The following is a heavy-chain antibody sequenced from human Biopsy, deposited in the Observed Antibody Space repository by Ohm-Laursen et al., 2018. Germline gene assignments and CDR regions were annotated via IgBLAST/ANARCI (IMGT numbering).Heavy chain of an antibody. V-gene: IGHV4-59*01. D-gene: IGHD3-16*01. J-gene: IGHJ4*02. Sequence: SETLSLTCTVSGGSISGYHWSWIRKSPGKGLEWLAYISYTGGITSNPSLNGRATMSLDTSKNQFSLRLIYVTAADTAVYFCARDGRGGHLNTTLITGKNLDSWGQGILVTVSS. CDR1: GGSISGYH. CDR3: ARDGRGGHLNTTLITGKNLDS. CDR2: ISYTGGI.